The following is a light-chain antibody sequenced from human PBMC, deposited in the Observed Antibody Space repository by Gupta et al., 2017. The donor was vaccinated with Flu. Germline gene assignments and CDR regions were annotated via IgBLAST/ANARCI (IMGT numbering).Light chain of an antibody. J-gene: IGLJ2*01. CDR3: GTWDSSLSGVV. Sequence: QSVLTQPPSVSAAPGQKVTISCSGSSSNIGNNYVSWYQQLPGTAPKLLIYENNKRPSGIPDRFSGSKSGTSATLGSTGLQTGDEADYYCGTWDSSLSGVVFGGGTKLTVL. CDR1: SSNIGNNY. V-gene: IGLV1-51*02. CDR2: ENN.